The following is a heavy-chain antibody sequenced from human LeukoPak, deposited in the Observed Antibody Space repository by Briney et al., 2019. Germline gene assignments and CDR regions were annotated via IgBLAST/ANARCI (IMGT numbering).Heavy chain of an antibody. CDR1: GFKFSSYG. J-gene: IGHJ6*03. CDR2: IWYDGRDR. V-gene: IGHV3-33*06. D-gene: IGHD5-24*01. CDR3: AKQTGYSTAYYMDV. Sequence: GGSLRLSCAASGFKFSSYGMHWVRQAPGKGLEWVATIWYDGRDRKYAYSVKDRFTISRDNSKNTLYLLMTNLRTAVTALHYCAKQTGYSTAYYMDVWGKGTTVTVSS.